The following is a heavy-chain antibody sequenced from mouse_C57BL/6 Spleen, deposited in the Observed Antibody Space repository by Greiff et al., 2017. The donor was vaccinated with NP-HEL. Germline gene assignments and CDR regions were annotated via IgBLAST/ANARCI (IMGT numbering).Heavy chain of an antibody. Sequence: VQLQQSGPELVKPGASVKISCKASGYTFTDYYMNWVKQSHGKSLEWIGDINPNNGGTSYNQKFKGKATLTVDKSSSTAYMELRSLKSEDSAVYYCARSGSDYFDYWGQGTTLTVSS. CDR3: ARSGSDYFDY. V-gene: IGHV1-26*01. CDR2: INPNNGGT. CDR1: GYTFTDYY. D-gene: IGHD1-3*01. J-gene: IGHJ2*01.